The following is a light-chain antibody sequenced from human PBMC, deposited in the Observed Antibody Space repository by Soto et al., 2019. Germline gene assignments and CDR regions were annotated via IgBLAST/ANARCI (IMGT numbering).Light chain of an antibody. V-gene: IGKV3-15*01. Sequence: EIVLTQSPATLSVSPGERATLSCRASQSVSSNLAWYQQKPGQATRLLIYGASNRATGIPARFSGSGSGTEFTLTISSLQSEDFAVYYCQQYNNWLWTFGQRTKVDIK. CDR3: QQYNNWLWT. J-gene: IGKJ1*01. CDR2: GAS. CDR1: QSVSSN.